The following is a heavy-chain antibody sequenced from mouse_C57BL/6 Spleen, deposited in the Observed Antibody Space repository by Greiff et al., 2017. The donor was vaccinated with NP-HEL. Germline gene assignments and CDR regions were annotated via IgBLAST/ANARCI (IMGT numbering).Heavy chain of an antibody. D-gene: IGHD1-1*01. V-gene: IGHV1-52*01. CDR2: IDPSDSET. Sequence: QVQLKQSGAELVRPGSSVKLSCKASGYTFTSYWMHWVKQRPIQGLEWIGNIDPSDSETHYNQKFKDKATLTVDKSSSTAYMQLSSLTSEDSAVYYCARSGGDYYGSSYGDVDVWGTGTTVTVSS. CDR3: ARSGGDYYGSSYGDVDV. J-gene: IGHJ1*03. CDR1: GYTFTSYW.